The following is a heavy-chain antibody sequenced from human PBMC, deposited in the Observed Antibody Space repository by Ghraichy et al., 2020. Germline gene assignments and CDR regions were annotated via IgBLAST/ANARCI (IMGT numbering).Heavy chain of an antibody. J-gene: IGHJ5*02. Sequence: GGSLRLSCVDSRFTFRSYAMSWVRQAPGKGLEWVSAISGNGGTTYYADSVKGRFTISRDNSKNTLYLQLNSLRAEDTAVYYCANDGNFWGGNWFDLWGQGTLVTVSS. D-gene: IGHD3-3*01. CDR1: RFTFRSYA. V-gene: IGHV3-23*01. CDR3: ANDGNFWGGNWFDL. CDR2: ISGNGGTT.